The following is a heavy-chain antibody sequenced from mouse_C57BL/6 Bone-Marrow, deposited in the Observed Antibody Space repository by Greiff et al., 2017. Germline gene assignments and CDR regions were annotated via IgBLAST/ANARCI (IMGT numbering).Heavy chain of an antibody. CDR1: GFNIKDDY. Sequence: VQLQQSGAELVRPGASVKLSCTASGFNIKDDYMHWVKQRPEQGLEWIGWIDPENGDTEYASKFQGKATITADTSSNTAYLQLSSLTSEDTAVYYCTTPVVASPDYWGQGTTLTVSS. CDR2: IDPENGDT. V-gene: IGHV14-4*01. J-gene: IGHJ2*01. D-gene: IGHD1-1*01. CDR3: TTPVVASPDY.